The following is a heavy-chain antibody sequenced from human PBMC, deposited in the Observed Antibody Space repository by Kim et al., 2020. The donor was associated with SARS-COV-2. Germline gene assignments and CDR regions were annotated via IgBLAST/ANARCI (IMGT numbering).Heavy chain of an antibody. J-gene: IGHJ6*02. D-gene: IGHD6-13*01. CDR1: GYTFTSYG. CDR3: ARDIAVAVSLAFHYGMDV. V-gene: IGHV1-18*01. CDR2: ISAYNGNT. Sequence: ASVKVSCKASGYTFTSYGISWVRQAPGQGLEWMGWISAYNGNTNYAQKLQGRVTMTTDTSTSTAYMELRSLRSDDTAVYYCARDIAVAVSLAFHYGMDVWGQGTTVTVSS.